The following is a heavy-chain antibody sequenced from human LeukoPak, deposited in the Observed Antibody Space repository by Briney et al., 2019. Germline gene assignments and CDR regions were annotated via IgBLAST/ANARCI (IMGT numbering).Heavy chain of an antibody. CDR1: GGSINSYF. D-gene: IGHD6-13*01. V-gene: IGHV4-59*01. CDR3: ARFSSSWYGVDV. CDR2: IYYSGST. Sequence: SETLSLTCTVSGGSINSYFWTWIRQPPGKGLEWIGYIYYSGSTNYNPSLKSRVTISVDTSKNHFSLKLSSVTAADTAVYYCARFSSSWYGVDVWGKGITVAVSS. J-gene: IGHJ6*04.